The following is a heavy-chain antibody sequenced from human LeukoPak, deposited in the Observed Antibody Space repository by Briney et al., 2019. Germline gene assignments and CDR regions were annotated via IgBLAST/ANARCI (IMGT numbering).Heavy chain of an antibody. V-gene: IGHV4-39*01. CDR3: ASPIPGAFDI. D-gene: IGHD3-10*01. CDR2: IYYSGST. CDR1: GGSISSSSYY. Sequence: SETLSLTCTVSGGSISSSSYYWGWIRQPPGKGLEWIGGIYYSGSTYYNPSLKSRVTISVDTSKNQFSLKLSSVTAADTAVYYCASPIPGAFDIWGQGTMVTVSS. J-gene: IGHJ3*02.